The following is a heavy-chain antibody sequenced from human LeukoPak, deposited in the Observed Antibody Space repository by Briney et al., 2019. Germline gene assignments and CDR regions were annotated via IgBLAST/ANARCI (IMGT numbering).Heavy chain of an antibody. D-gene: IGHD2-21*01. CDR2: IYYSGST. Sequence: SETLSLTCTVSGGSISSHYWSWIRQPPGQGLEWIGYIYYSGSTNYNPSLKSRVTISVDTSKNQFSLKLSSVTAADTAVYYCARDVDSRAWFDPWGQGTLVTVSS. CDR3: ARDVDSRAWFDP. CDR1: GGSISSHY. J-gene: IGHJ5*02. V-gene: IGHV4-59*11.